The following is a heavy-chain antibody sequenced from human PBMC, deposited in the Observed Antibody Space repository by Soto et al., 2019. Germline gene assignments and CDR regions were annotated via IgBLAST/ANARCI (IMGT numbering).Heavy chain of an antibody. V-gene: IGHV3-15*01. Sequence: EVQLVESGGGLVKPGESLRVSCAASGFTFRNVWMGWVRQAPGKGLEWVGRIKSKTDAETPDYAAPVKGRFTISRDDSKNTLYRQMNSLRAEDTAVYYCATDPLDSWGQGTLVTVSS. CDR1: GFTFRNVW. CDR3: ATDPLDS. CDR2: IKSKTDAETP. J-gene: IGHJ4*02.